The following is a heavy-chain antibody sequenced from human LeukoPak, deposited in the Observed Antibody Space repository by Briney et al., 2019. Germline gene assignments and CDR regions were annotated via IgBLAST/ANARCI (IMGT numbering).Heavy chain of an antibody. J-gene: IGHJ5*02. CDR2: IGITGDT. CDR1: GFTFINYD. CDR3: VRGGNWVNNWFDP. Sequence: GGSLRLSCAASGFTFINYDMHWVRQATGKGLEWVSAIGITGDTYYPGSVRGRFTVSRENAKNSLYLQMNTLRAGDTAVYYCVRGGNWVNNWFDPWGQGTLVTVSS. V-gene: IGHV3-13*04. D-gene: IGHD7-27*01.